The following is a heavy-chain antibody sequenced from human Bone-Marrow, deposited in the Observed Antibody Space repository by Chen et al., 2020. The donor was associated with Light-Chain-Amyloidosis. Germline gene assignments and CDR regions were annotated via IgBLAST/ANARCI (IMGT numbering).Heavy chain of an antibody. CDR1: GGSISSSSYY. V-gene: IGHV4-39*07. D-gene: IGHD3-16*02. CDR2: IYYSGST. Sequence: QLQLQESGPGLVKPSETLSLTCTVSGGSISSSSYYWGWLRQPPGKGLEWIGSIYYSGSTYYNPSLKSRVTISVDTSKNQFSLKLSSVTAADTAVYYCARDPYDYVWGSYRPNNNWFDPWGQGTLVTVSS. CDR3: ARDPYDYVWGSYRPNNNWFDP. J-gene: IGHJ5*02.